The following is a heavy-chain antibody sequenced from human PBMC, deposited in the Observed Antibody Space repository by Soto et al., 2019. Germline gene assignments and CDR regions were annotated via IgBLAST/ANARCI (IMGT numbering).Heavy chain of an antibody. D-gene: IGHD3-3*01. J-gene: IGHJ3*02. CDR1: GFTFSSYA. CDR2: ISDSGGST. Sequence: GGSLRLSCAASGFTFSSYAMSWVRQAPGKGLEWVSAISDSGGSTYYADSVKGRFTISRDNSKNTLYLQMNSLRAEDTAVYYCAKHYDFCSGYCDAFDIWGQGTMVTVSS. CDR3: AKHYDFCSGYCDAFDI. V-gene: IGHV3-23*01.